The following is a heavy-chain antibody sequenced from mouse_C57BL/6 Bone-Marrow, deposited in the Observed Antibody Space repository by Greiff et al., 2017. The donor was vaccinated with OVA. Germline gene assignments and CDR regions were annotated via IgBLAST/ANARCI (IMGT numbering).Heavy chain of an antibody. CDR3: ARDAYGNYWYFDV. CDR1: GFTFSDFY. Sequence: EVKLMESGGGLVQSGRSLRPSCATSGFTFSDFYMEWVRQAPGKGLEWIAASRNKANDYTTEYSASVKGRFIVSRDTSQSILYLQMNALRAEDTAIYYCARDAYGNYWYFDVWGTGTTVTVSS. CDR2: SRNKANDYTT. J-gene: IGHJ1*03. D-gene: IGHD2-1*01. V-gene: IGHV7-1*01.